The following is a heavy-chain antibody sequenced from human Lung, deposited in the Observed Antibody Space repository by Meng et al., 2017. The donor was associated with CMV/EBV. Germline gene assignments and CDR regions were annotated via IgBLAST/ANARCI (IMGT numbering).Heavy chain of an antibody. Sequence: SETLSLTCTVFGTSISPYYWSWIRQPPGKGLEWIGYIYFNGNTNYNPALKSRVTMSLDTSMNQFSLKLNSVTATDTAVYSCARDRGDLWCGPFDPWGRGTLVTGAS. V-gene: IGHV4-59*01. CDR3: ARDRGDLWCGPFDP. CDR2: IYFNGNT. CDR1: GTSISPYY. J-gene: IGHJ5*01. D-gene: IGHD3-3*01.